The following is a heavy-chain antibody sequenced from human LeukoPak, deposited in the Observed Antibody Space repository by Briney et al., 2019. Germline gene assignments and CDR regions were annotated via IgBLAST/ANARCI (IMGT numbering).Heavy chain of an antibody. J-gene: IGHJ4*02. CDR1: GFTFSSYW. V-gene: IGHV3-7*03. Sequence: GGSLRLSCAASGFTFSSYWMSWVRQAPGKGLEWVANIKKDGSEKYYVDSVKGRFTISRDNAKTSLYLQMNSLRAEDTAIYYCAKYSRWEPKGYYFDYWGQGTLVTVSS. D-gene: IGHD1-26*01. CDR2: IKKDGSEK. CDR3: AKYSRWEPKGYYFDY.